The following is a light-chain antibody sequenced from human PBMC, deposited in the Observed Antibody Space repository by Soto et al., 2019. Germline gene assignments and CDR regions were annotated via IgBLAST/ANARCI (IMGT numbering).Light chain of an antibody. CDR2: AAS. Sequence: DIQITHSPSSLSASVGDRVTITFRASQTISDYLNWYQQKPGKAPNLLIYAASRLQSGVPSRFSGSGSRTDFTLTISSLQPEDFATYYCQKSFSIPRKCGQGNTGAIK. J-gene: IGKJ1*01. CDR3: QKSFSIPRK. CDR1: QTISDY. V-gene: IGKV1-39*01.